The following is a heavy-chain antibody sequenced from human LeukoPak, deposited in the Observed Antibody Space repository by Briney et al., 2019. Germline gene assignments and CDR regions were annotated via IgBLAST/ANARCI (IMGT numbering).Heavy chain of an antibody. CDR3: TRAVWIQLWVEFDY. CDR1: GFTFSSYW. V-gene: IGHV3-49*04. CDR2: IRSKAYGGTT. D-gene: IGHD5-18*01. Sequence: GGSLRLSCAASGFTFSSYWMSWVRQAPGKGLEWVGFIRSKAYGGTTEYAASVKGRFTISRDDSKSIAYMQMNSVKTEDTAVYYCTRAVWIQLWVEFDYWGQGTLVTVSS. J-gene: IGHJ4*02.